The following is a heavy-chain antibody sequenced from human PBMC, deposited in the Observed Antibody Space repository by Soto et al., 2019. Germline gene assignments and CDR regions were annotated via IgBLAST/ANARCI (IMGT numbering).Heavy chain of an antibody. CDR1: GYPFTSYA. D-gene: IGHD3-10*01. J-gene: IGHJ4*02. Sequence: QVQLVQSGAEVKKPGASVKVSCKASGYPFTSYAMHCVRQAPGQRLEWMGWINAGNGNTKYSQKFQGRFTITRDTSASTAYMELRSLRSEDTAVYYCATRVGGYCSGTDWGFDYWGKGTLVTVSS. CDR2: INAGNGNT. V-gene: IGHV1-3*01. CDR3: ATRVGGYCSGTDWGFDY.